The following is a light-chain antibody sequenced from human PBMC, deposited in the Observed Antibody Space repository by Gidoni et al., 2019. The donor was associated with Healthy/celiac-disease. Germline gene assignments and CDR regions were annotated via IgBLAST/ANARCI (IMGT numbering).Light chain of an antibody. CDR1: QSVSRSY. J-gene: IGKJ2*01. V-gene: IGKV3D-20*01. Sequence: EIVLTQSPATLSLSPGERATLSCGASQSVSRSYLAWYQQKLGLAPRRLIYDASSRATGIPDRFSGSGSGTDFTFTISRMEPEDFAVYYCQQYGSSPPYTFGQGTKLEIK. CDR3: QQYGSSPPYT. CDR2: DAS.